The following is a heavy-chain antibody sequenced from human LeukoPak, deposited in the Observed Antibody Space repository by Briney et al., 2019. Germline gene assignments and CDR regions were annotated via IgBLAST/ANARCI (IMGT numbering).Heavy chain of an antibody. J-gene: IGHJ5*02. CDR3: ARDTGGGNSAWFSP. V-gene: IGHV3-48*02. CDR2: IDTSSTTV. CDR1: GFIFSTSN. Sequence: GGSLRLSCAVHGFIFSTSNMNWVRQAPGKGLEWVSYIDTSSTTVYYADSVKGRFTISRDNAKNSLYLQMNSLRDEDTAVYYCARDTGGGNSAWFSPWGQGTLVIVSS. D-gene: IGHD4-23*01.